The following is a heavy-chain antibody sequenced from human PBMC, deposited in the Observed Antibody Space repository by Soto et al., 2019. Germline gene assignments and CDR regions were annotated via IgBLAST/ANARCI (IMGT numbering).Heavy chain of an antibody. CDR2: ISWDGGRT. V-gene: IGHV3-43*01. CDR3: AKDMRVAATSYYYYGMDV. J-gene: IGHJ6*02. D-gene: IGHD2-15*01. CDR1: GFTFDDYT. Sequence: PGGSLRLSCAASGFTFDDYTMHWVRQAPGKGLEWVSLISWDGGRTYYADSVKGRFTISRDNSKNSLYMQMNSLRTEDTALYYCAKDMRVAATSYYYYGMDVWGQGTTVTVSS.